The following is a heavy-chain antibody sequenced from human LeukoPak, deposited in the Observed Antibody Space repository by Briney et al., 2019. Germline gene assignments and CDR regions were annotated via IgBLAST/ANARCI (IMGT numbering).Heavy chain of an antibody. CDR1: GFTFSQYY. D-gene: IGHD6-19*01. Sequence: GGSLRLSCAASGFTFSQYYMYWVRQAPGKGLVSVSRISSDGRATLYADSVKGRFTISRDNAKNILYLDMNNLKTEDTAVYYCARDDSNGIDYWGQGTLVTVSS. J-gene: IGHJ4*02. CDR3: ARDDSNGIDY. V-gene: IGHV3-74*01. CDR2: ISSDGRAT.